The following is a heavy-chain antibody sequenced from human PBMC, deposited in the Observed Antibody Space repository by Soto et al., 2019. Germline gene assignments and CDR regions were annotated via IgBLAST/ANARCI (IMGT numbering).Heavy chain of an antibody. CDR2: IIPIFGTA. J-gene: IGHJ6*02. V-gene: IGHV1-69*01. Sequence: QVQLVQSGAEVKKPGSSVKVSCKASGGTFSSYAISWVRQAPGQGLEWMGGIIPIFGTANYAQKFQGRVTITADESTSTAYMELSSLRSEDTAVYYCARGKEYSSSSDYYGMDVWGQGTTVTVSS. CDR1: GGTFSSYA. CDR3: ARGKEYSSSSDYYGMDV. D-gene: IGHD6-6*01.